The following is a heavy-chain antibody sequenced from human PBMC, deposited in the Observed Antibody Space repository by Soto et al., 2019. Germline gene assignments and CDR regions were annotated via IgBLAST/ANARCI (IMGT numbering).Heavy chain of an antibody. D-gene: IGHD6-6*01. CDR3: ARLRYSSSAYYMDV. CDR2: ISGSCGGT. Sequence: EVQLLESGGGLVQPGGSLRLSCEASGFTFSTYAMSWVRQAPGKGLEWVSSISGSCGGTYYADSVKGRFTISRDNSKNTLSLQMISLRAEDTAAYYCARLRYSSSAYYMDVWGKGTTVTVSS. CDR1: GFTFSTYA. J-gene: IGHJ6*03. V-gene: IGHV3-23*01.